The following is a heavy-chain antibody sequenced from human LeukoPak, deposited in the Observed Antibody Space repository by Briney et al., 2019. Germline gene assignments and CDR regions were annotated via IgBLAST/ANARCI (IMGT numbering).Heavy chain of an antibody. J-gene: IGHJ4*02. V-gene: IGHV4-34*01. Sequence: SETLSLTCAVYGGSFSGYYWSWIRQPPGKGPEWIGEINHSGSTNYNPSLKSRVTISVDTSKNQFSLKLSSVTAADTAVYYCARDGRFPPEVLPRYFDYWGQGTLVTVSS. CDR3: ARDGRFPPEVLPRYFDY. D-gene: IGHD1-26*01. CDR1: GGSFSGYY. CDR2: INHSGST.